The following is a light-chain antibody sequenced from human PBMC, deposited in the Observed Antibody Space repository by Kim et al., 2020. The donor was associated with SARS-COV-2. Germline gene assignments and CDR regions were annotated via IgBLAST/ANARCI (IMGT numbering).Light chain of an antibody. CDR2: DVS. CDR3: SSHTTSSTYV. J-gene: IGLJ1*01. CDR1: SSDVGYYNS. Sequence: GLSFTISRTETSSDVGYYNSVSWYQQPPGKAPKLIIYDVSARASGVSNRFSGSQSGNTASLAISGLRAEDEADYYCSSHTTSSTYVFGSGTQLTVL. V-gene: IGLV2-14*03.